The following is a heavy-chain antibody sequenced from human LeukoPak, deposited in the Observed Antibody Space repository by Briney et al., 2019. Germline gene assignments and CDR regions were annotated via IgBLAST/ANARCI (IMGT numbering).Heavy chain of an antibody. CDR1: GFTFSSYW. D-gene: IGHD5-12*01. V-gene: IGHV3-7*01. J-gene: IGHJ4*02. CDR3: AGSGYDYPFDY. CDR2: IKQDGSEK. Sequence: GGSLRLSCAASGFTFSSYWMSWVRQAPGKGLEWVANIKQDGSEKYYVDSVKGRFTISRDNAKNSLYLQMNSLRAEDTAVYYCAGSGYDYPFDYWGQGTLVTVSS.